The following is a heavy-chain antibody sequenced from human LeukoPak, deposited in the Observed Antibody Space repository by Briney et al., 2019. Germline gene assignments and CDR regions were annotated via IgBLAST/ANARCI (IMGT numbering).Heavy chain of an antibody. V-gene: IGHV1-18*01. CDR1: GYTFTSYG. CDR2: ISAYNGNT. D-gene: IGHD6-13*01. Sequence: ASVKVSCKASGYTFTSYGTSWVRQAPGQGLEWMGWISAYNGNTNYAQKLQGRVTMTTDTSTSTAYMELRSLRSDDTAVYYCARVISSWYWFDPWGQGTLVTVSS. J-gene: IGHJ5*02. CDR3: ARVISSWYWFDP.